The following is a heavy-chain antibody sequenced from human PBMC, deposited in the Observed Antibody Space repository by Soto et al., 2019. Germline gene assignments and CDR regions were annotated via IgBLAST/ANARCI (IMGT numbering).Heavy chain of an antibody. CDR2: INHSGST. Sequence: QVQLQQWGAGLLKPSETLSLTCAVYGGSFSGYYWSWIRQPPGKGLEWIGEINHSGSTNYNPSLKRRVTLSVAPSTNPFSLKLSSVTAADTAVYYCARARRQLVRRPGPPATFLYYFDYWGQGTLVTVSS. D-gene: IGHD6-6*01. V-gene: IGHV4-34*01. J-gene: IGHJ4*02. CDR3: ARARRQLVRRPGPPATFLYYFDY. CDR1: GGSFSGYY.